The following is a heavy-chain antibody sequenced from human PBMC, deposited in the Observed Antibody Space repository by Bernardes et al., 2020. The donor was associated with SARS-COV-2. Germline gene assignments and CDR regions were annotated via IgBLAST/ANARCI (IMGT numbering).Heavy chain of an antibody. CDR1: GGSFSGYY. CDR2: INHSGST. D-gene: IGHD3-10*01. Sequence: SEPLSLTCAVYGGSFSGYYWSWIRQPPGKGLEWIGEINHSGSTNYNPSLKSRVTISVDTSKNQFSLKLSSVTAADTAVYYCARGWYGSGSFFDYWGQGTLVTVSS. V-gene: IGHV4-34*01. CDR3: ARGWYGSGSFFDY. J-gene: IGHJ4*02.